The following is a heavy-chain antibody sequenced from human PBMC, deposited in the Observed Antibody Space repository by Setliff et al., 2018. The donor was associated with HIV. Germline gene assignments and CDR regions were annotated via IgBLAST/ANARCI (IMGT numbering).Heavy chain of an antibody. J-gene: IGHJ4*02. Sequence: SVKVSCKASGGTFSSYAISWVRQAPGQGLEWMGGIIPIFGTTNYAPRFHGRVTITADESTSTAYRELSSLRSEDTAVYYCATGEMATTRGWYFDSWGQGTLVTVSS. V-gene: IGHV1-69*13. CDR3: ATGEMATTRGWYFDS. CDR2: IIPIFGTT. CDR1: GGTFSSYA. D-gene: IGHD1-1*01.